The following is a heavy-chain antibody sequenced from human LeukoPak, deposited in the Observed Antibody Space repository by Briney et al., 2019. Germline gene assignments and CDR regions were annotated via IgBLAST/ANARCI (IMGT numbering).Heavy chain of an antibody. Sequence: PGGSLRLSCAASGFTFSSYWMHWVRQAPGKGLVWVSRINSDGSSTSYADSVKGRFTISRDNAKNTLYLQMNSLRAEDTAVYYCARDCPRYSSSCHLDAFDIWGQGTMVTVSS. D-gene: IGHD6-13*01. V-gene: IGHV3-74*01. CDR3: ARDCPRYSSSCHLDAFDI. CDR2: INSDGSST. J-gene: IGHJ3*02. CDR1: GFTFSSYW.